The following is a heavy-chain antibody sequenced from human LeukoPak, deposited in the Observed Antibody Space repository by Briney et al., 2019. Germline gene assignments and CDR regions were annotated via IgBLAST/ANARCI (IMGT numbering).Heavy chain of an antibody. Sequence: GALILSCAASGFSFSSYWMSWVRQAPGKGLEWVANINPDGSNMLYVDSVKGRFTISRDNAKNSLYLQMNNLRAEDTAVYFCVSGFLQWLYWGQGTLVTVSS. CDR3: VSGFLQWLY. D-gene: IGHD3-3*01. V-gene: IGHV3-7*01. CDR1: GFSFSSYW. CDR2: INPDGSNM. J-gene: IGHJ4*02.